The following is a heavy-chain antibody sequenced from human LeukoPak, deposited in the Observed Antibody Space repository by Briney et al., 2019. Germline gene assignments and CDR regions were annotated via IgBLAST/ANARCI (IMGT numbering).Heavy chain of an antibody. D-gene: IGHD4-17*01. CDR3: ARDSYGDYFNYFDY. CDR2: ISSSSSYV. J-gene: IGHJ4*02. V-gene: IGHV3-21*01. Sequence: GGSLRLSCAASGFTFSSYSMNWARQAPGKGLEWVSSISSSSSYVYYADSVKGRFTISRDNAKNSLYLQMNSLRAEDTAVYYCARDSYGDYFNYFDYWGQGTLVTVSS. CDR1: GFTFSSYS.